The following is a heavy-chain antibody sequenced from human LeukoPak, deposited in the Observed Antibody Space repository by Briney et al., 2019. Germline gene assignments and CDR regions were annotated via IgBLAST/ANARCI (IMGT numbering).Heavy chain of an antibody. CDR1: GFTISTHS. CDR2: ISSGGSHI. CDR3: ARDFRTQLDGYSPPYHFDY. D-gene: IGHD5-24*01. V-gene: IGHV3-21*01. Sequence: GGTLRFSGAASGFTISTHSMSWLRQSPGKGLKWVLSISSGGSHIYYADSMQGRFTISRDNAKNSLFLQMNSLEVEDTALYYCARDFRTQLDGYSPPYHFDYWGQRALVTVSS. J-gene: IGHJ4*02.